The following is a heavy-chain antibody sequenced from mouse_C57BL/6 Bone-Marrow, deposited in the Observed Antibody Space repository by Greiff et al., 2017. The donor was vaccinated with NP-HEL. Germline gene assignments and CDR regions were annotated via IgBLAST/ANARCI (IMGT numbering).Heavy chain of an antibody. V-gene: IGHV5-16*01. CDR1: GFTFSDYY. CDR2: INYDGSST. Sequence: EVQLVESEGGLVQPGSSMKLSCTASGFTFSDYYMAWVRQVPEKGLEWVANINYDGSSTYYLDSLKSRFIISRDNAKNILYLQMSSLKSEDTATYYCAREGITTAPDYWGQGTTLTVSS. D-gene: IGHD1-1*01. J-gene: IGHJ2*01. CDR3: AREGITTAPDY.